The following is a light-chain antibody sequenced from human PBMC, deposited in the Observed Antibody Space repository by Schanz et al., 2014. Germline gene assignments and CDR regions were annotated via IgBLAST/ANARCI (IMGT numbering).Light chain of an antibody. J-gene: IGLJ3*02. CDR2: DVS. Sequence: QSALTQPRSVSGSPGQSVTISCTGTSSDVGVYNYVSWYQHHPGKAPKLMIYDVSKRPSGVPDRFSGSKSGNTASLTISGLQAEDEADYYCCSYAGSHVWVFGGGTKVTVL. CDR1: SSDVGVYNY. CDR3: CSYAGSHVWV. V-gene: IGLV2-11*01.